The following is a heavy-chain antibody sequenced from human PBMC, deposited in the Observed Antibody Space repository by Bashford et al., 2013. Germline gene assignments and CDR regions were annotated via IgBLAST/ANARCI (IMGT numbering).Heavy chain of an antibody. J-gene: IGHJ4*02. CDR2: IWYDGSNG. CDR3: ARHWTVVGVGLSYLDY. Sequence: VRQAPGKGLEWVARIWYDGSNGNYADSVKGRFTVSRDNAQTSLFLQMNSLRVDDTAVYYCARHWTVVGVGLSYLDYWGREPWSPSPQ. V-gene: IGHV3-33*01. D-gene: IGHD3-3*01.